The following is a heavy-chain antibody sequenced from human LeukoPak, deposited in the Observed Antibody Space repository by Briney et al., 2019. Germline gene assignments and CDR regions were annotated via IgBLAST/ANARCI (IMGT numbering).Heavy chain of an antibody. CDR3: ARRGVRFLEWLSHLYYFDY. V-gene: IGHV4-34*01. Sequence: PSETLSLTCAVYGGSFSGYYWSWIRQPPGKGLEWIGEINHSGSTNYNPSLKSRVTISVDTSKNQFSLKLSSVTAADTAVYYCARRGVRFLEWLSHLYYFDYWGQGTLVTVSS. D-gene: IGHD3-3*01. CDR1: GGSFSGYY. J-gene: IGHJ4*02. CDR2: INHSGST.